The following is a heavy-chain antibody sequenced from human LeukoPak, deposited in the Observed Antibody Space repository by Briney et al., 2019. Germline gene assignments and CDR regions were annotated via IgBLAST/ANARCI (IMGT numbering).Heavy chain of an antibody. V-gene: IGHV4-59*01. CDR2: IYYSGST. J-gene: IGHJ6*03. CDR1: GGSISSYY. Sequence: SETLSLTCTVSGGSISSYYWSWIRQPPGKGLEWIGYIYYSGSTNYNPSLKSRVTISVDTSKNQFSPKLSSVTAEDTAVYYCAKPERYLSSSTSCCLYLDVWGKGTTVTVSS. D-gene: IGHD2-2*01. CDR3: AKPERYLSSSTSCCLYLDV.